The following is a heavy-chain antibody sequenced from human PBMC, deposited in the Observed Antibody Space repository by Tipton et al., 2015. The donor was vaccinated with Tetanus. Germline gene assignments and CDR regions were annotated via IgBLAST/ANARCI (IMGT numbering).Heavy chain of an antibody. J-gene: IGHJ4*02. V-gene: IGHV4-61*05. CDR2: TYYSGST. D-gene: IGHD6-13*01. CDR3: TRHLSTGSWYFFDY. CDR1: GASIGSISYY. Sequence: TLSLTCTVSGASIGSISYYWSWIRQPPGKGLEWIGYTYYSGSTGYNPSLKSRVTISIDTSKNQFSLRLSSVTAADTAFYYCTRHLSTGSWYFFDYWGQGTLVPVSS.